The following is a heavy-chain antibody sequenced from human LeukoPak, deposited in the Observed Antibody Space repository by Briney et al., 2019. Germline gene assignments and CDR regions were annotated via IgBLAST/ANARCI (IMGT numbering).Heavy chain of an antibody. CDR1: GFTFSSYW. CDR3: ARDRSPGNFDY. D-gene: IGHD3-10*01. V-gene: IGHV3-7*01. Sequence: GGSLRLSCAASGFTFSSYWMNWVRQAPGKGLEWVANIKQDGSEKKYVDSVKGRFTISRDNAKKSLYLQMNSLRAEDTAVYYCARDRSPGNFDYWGQGTLVTVSS. CDR2: IKQDGSEK. J-gene: IGHJ4*02.